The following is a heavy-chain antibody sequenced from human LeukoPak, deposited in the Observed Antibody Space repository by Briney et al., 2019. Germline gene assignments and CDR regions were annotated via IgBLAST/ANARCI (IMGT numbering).Heavy chain of an antibody. D-gene: IGHD2-2*01. CDR1: GYTFTSYD. CDR3: ARGDWGSTSCYH. Sequence: ASVKVSCKASGYTFTSYDINWVRQATGQGLEWMGWMNPNSGNTGYAQKFQGRVTMTRNTSISTAYMELSSLRSEDTAVYYCARGDWGSTSCYHWGQGTLATVSS. J-gene: IGHJ4*02. CDR2: MNPNSGNT. V-gene: IGHV1-8*01.